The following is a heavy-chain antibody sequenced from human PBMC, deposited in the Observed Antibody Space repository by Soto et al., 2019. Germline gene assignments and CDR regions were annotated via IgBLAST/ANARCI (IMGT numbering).Heavy chain of an antibody. CDR1: GGSISSGDYY. CDR2: IYYSGST. Sequence: SETLSLTCTVSGGSISSGDYYWSWIRQPPGKGLEWIGYIYYSGSTYYNPSLKSRVTISVDTSKNQFSLKLSPVTAADTAVYCCARTGATDAFDIWGQGTMVTVSS. V-gene: IGHV4-30-4*01. J-gene: IGHJ3*02. CDR3: ARTGATDAFDI. D-gene: IGHD3-10*01.